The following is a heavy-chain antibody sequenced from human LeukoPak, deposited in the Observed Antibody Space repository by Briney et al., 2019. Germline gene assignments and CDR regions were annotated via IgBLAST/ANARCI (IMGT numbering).Heavy chain of an antibody. CDR3: AKEPPRGQQRKPYYYGMDV. D-gene: IGHD6-13*01. V-gene: IGHV3-30*18. J-gene: IGHJ6*02. CDR2: ISYDGSNK. Sequence: QPRRSLRLSCAASGFTFSSYGMHWVRQAPGKGLEWVAVISYDGSNKYYADSVKGRFTISRDNSKNTLYLQMNSLRAEDTAVYYCAKEPPRGQQRKPYYYGMDVWGQGTTVTVSS. CDR1: GFTFSSYG.